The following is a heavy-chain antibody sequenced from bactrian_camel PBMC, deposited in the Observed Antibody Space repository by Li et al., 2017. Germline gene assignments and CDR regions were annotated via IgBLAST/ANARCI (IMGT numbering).Heavy chain of an antibody. CDR3: AADICGGRALRDRVRSLAFGC. CDR1: LDGRHC. CDR2: IDIRGRQ. D-gene: IGHD1*01. J-gene: IGHJ6*01. Sequence: HVQLVESGGGSVQAGGSLRLSCVASLDGRHCMAWFRQAPGNERAGVAAIDIRGRQTYTDSVKGRFTISKDDAKNTLYLQMNSLKPEDTAMYYCAADICGGRALRDRVRSLAFGCWGRGTQVTVS. V-gene: IGHV3S53*01.